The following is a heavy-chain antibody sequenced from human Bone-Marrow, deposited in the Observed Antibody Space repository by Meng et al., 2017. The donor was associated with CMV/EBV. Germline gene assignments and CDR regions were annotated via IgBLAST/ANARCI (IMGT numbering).Heavy chain of an antibody. D-gene: IGHD3-10*01. CDR1: GGSISSYY. CDR2: IYYSGST. CDR3: ARLGKLLGGY. V-gene: IGHV4-59*05. Sequence: SETLSLTCTVSGGSISSYYWSWIRQPPGKGLEWIGSIYYSGSTYYNPSLKSRVTISVDTSKNQFSLKLSSVTAADTAVYYCARLGKLLGGYWGQGTLVTVSS. J-gene: IGHJ4*02.